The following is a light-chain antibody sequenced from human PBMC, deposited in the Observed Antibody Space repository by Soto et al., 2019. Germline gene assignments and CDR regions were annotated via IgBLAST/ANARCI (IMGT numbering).Light chain of an antibody. J-gene: IGKJ4*01. CDR2: DAS. Sequence: EMVLTQSPATLSLSPGERATLSCRASQSVSSYLAWYQQKPGQAPRLLFYDASNRATGIPARFSGSGSGTDFTLTISSLEPEDFAVYYCQQRSNWPFLTFGGGTKVEIK. CDR1: QSVSSY. V-gene: IGKV3-11*01. CDR3: QQRSNWPFLT.